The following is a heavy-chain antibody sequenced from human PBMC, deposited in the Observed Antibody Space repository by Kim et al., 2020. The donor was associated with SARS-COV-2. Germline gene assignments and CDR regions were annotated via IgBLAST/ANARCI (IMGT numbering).Heavy chain of an antibody. J-gene: IGHJ3*02. CDR2: IYYSGST. D-gene: IGHD3-10*01. CDR1: GGSISSSSYY. V-gene: IGHV4-39*07. Sequence: SETLSLTCTVSGGSISSSSYYWGWIRQPPGKGLEWIGSIYYSGSTYYNPSLKSRVTISVDTSKNQFSLKLSSVTAADTAVYYCARDPGDAMVRGVIDDDAFDIWGQGTMVTVSS. CDR3: ARDPGDAMVRGVIDDDAFDI.